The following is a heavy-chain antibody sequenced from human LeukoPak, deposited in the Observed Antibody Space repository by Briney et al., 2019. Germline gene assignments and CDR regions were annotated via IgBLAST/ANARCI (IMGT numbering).Heavy chain of an antibody. CDR1: SGSFSGYY. J-gene: IGHJ6*02. CDR3: GMYYYYGMDV. Sequence: PSETLSLTCAVYSGSFSGYYWSWIRQPPGKGLEWIGEINHSGSTNYNPSLKSRVTISVDTSKNQFSLKLSSVTAADTAVYYCGMYYYYGMDVWGQGTTVTVSS. V-gene: IGHV4-34*01. CDR2: INHSGST.